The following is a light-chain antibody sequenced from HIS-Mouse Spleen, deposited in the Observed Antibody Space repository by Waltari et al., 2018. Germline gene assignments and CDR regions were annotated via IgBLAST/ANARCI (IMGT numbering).Light chain of an antibody. CDR2: EDS. CDR3: YSTDSSGNHRV. J-gene: IGLJ2*01. V-gene: IGLV3-10*01. CDR1: ALPKKY. Sequence: SYELTQPPSVSVSPGQTARITCSGDALPKKYAYWYQQKSGQAPVLVIYEDSKRTSGIPEGFSGSRSGTMATFTISGAQVEDEADYYCYSTDSSGNHRVFGGGTKLTVL.